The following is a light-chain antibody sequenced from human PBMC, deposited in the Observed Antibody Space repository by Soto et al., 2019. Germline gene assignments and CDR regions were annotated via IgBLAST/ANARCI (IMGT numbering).Light chain of an antibody. CDR1: QDIKNY. CDR2: EAS. J-gene: IGKJ4*01. CDR3: QQCDDFIT. Sequence: DIQMTQSPSSLSASVGDRVTITCQASQDIKNYLNWYQQKPGKAPKLLIYEASTLETGVPSRCSGSGAGRSFTFTISSLQTEDIATYYCQQCDDFITFGGGTRIEIK. V-gene: IGKV1-33*01.